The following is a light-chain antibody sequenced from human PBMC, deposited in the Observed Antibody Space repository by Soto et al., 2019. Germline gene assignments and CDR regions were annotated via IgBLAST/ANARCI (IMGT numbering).Light chain of an antibody. CDR2: AAS. J-gene: IGKJ1*01. CDR1: QSISSW. Sequence: IQLTQSPSTLSASVGDRVTITCRASQSISSWLAWYQQKPGKAPKLLIYAASRLQSGVPSWLSGSRSGTDFTLTISSMQPEDFATYYCQQSYSRVTFGQGTKVDIK. V-gene: IGKV1-39*01. CDR3: QQSYSRVT.